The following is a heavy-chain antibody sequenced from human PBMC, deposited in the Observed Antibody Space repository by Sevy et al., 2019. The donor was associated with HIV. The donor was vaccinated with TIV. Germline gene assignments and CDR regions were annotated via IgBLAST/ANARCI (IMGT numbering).Heavy chain of an antibody. J-gene: IGHJ5*02. D-gene: IGHD2-2*01. Sequence: SETLSLTCAVHDGSFSGYYWNWIRQLPGKGLEWIGEINESGITNYNPSLKSRVTISVDTSEKEFSLKLNSVTAADMALYFCARLPPVVVVPGAPSWFDPWGQGTLVTVSS. CDR1: DGSFSGYY. CDR3: ARLPPVVVVPGAPSWFDP. CDR2: INESGIT. V-gene: IGHV4-34*01.